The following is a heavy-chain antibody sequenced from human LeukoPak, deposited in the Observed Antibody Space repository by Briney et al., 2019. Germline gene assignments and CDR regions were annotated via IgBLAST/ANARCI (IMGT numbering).Heavy chain of an antibody. CDR2: INHSGST. CDR1: GGSFSGYY. V-gene: IGHV4-34*01. Sequence: SETLSLTCAVYGGSFSGYYWSWIRQPPGKGLEWIGEINHSGSTNYNPSFKSRVTISVDTSKNQFSLKLSSVTAADTAVYYCARRLNWNRYYYYYYMDVWGKGTTVTVSS. CDR3: ARRLNWNRYYYYYYMDV. J-gene: IGHJ6*03. D-gene: IGHD1-1*01.